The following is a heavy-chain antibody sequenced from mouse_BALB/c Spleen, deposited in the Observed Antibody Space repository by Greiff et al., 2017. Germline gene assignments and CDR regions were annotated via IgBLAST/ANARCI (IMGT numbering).Heavy chain of an antibody. J-gene: IGHJ1*01. D-gene: IGHD2-4*01. V-gene: IGHV1S41*01. CDR3: AIDYDVGYFDV. Sequence: DLVKPGASVKLSCKASGYTFTSYWINWIKQRPGQGLEWIGRIAPGSGSTYYNEMFKGKATLTVDTSSSTAYIQLSSLSSEDSAVYFCAIDYDVGYFDVWGAGTTVTVCS. CDR1: GYTFTSYW. CDR2: IAPGSGST.